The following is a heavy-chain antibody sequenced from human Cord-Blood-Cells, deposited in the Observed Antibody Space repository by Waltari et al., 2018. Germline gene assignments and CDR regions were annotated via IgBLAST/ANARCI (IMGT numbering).Heavy chain of an antibody. CDR3: ARGGMTTNDSSFDY. J-gene: IGHJ4*02. Sequence: QVQLVESGGGVVQPGRYLRLSCAAPGLSFSSYAMTWVSPAPGKGLEWVAVISYDGSNKYYADSVKGRFTISRDNSKNTLYLQMNSLRAEDTAVYYCARGGMTTNDSSFDYWGQGTLVTVSS. V-gene: IGHV3-30*04. D-gene: IGHD2-8*01. CDR2: ISYDGSNK. CDR1: GLSFSSYA.